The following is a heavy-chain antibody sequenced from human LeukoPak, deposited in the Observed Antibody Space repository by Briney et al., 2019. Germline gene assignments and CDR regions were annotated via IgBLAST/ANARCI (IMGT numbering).Heavy chain of an antibody. Sequence: SETLSLTCAVYGGSFSGYYWSWIRQPPGKGLEWIGEINHSGSTNYNPSLKSRVTISVDTSKNQFSLKLSSVTAVDTAVYYCARAYYYDSSGYDYWGQGTLVTVSS. CDR1: GGSFSGYY. D-gene: IGHD3-22*01. V-gene: IGHV4-34*01. CDR3: ARAYYYDSSGYDY. J-gene: IGHJ4*02. CDR2: INHSGST.